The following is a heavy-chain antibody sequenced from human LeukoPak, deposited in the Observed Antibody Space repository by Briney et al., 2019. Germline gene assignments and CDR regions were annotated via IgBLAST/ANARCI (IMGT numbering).Heavy chain of an antibody. V-gene: IGHV3-7*01. CDR1: GFTFSRHW. D-gene: IGHD2-2*01. CDR3: ARDSGYCSSINCYGDAFDV. J-gene: IGHJ3*01. CDR2: INQDGSTK. Sequence: PGGSLRLSCAASGFTFSRHWMSWVRQAPGKGLEWVAKINQDGSTKYYVDSVKGRFTISRDNAKNSLYLQMNCLRDEDTAVYYCARDSGYCSSINCYGDAFDVWGQGTMVIVSS.